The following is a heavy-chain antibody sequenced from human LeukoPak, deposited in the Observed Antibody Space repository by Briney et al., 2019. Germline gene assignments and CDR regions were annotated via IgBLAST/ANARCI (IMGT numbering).Heavy chain of an antibody. CDR3: ARGLPNDDAFDI. Sequence: SETLSLTCAVYGGSFSGYYWSWIRQPPGKGLEWIGYIYYSGSTNYNPSLKSRVTISVDTSKNQFSLKLSSVTAADTAVYYCARGLPNDDAFDIWGQGTMVTVSP. CDR2: IYYSGST. D-gene: IGHD2-2*01. J-gene: IGHJ3*02. CDR1: GGSFSGYY. V-gene: IGHV4-59*01.